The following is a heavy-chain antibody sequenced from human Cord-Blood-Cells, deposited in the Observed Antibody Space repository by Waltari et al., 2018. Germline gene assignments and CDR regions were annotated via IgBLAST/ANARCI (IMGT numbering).Heavy chain of an antibody. V-gene: IGHV4-4*07. CDR1: GGSISSYY. CDR3: ARDHAIAAASFGYWFDP. CDR2: INTSRST. D-gene: IGHD6-13*01. J-gene: IGHJ5*02. Sequence: QVQLQESGPGLVKPSETLSLTCTVSGGSISSYYWSWIRQPAGKGLEWIGRINTSRSTNSNPALKSRVTMSVDTSKNQFSLKLSSVTAADTAVYYCARDHAIAAASFGYWFDPWGQGTLVTVSS.